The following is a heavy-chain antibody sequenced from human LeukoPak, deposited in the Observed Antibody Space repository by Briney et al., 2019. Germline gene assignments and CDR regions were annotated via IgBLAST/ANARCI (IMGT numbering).Heavy chain of an antibody. CDR1: GFTFSSYE. D-gene: IGHD5-24*01. J-gene: IGHJ4*02. CDR3: ASSSATF. Sequence: GGSLRLSCAASGFTFSSYEMNWVRQAPGKGLEWVANIKQDGSEKYYVDSVKGRFTISRDNAKNSLYLQMNGLRAEDTAVYYCASSSATFWGQGTLVTVSS. V-gene: IGHV3-7*01. CDR2: IKQDGSEK.